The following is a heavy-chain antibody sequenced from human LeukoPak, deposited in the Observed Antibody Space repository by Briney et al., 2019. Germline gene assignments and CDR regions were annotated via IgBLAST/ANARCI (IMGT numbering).Heavy chain of an antibody. CDR2: ISGSGGST. J-gene: IGHJ4*02. CDR3: AKDRNKDRFWGCYRLPSD. V-gene: IGHV3-23*01. CDR1: GFTFSSYA. Sequence: HPGGSLRLSCAASGFTFSSYAMSWVRQAPGKGLEWVSAISGSGGSTYYADSVKGRFTISRDNSKNTLYLQMNSLRAEDTAVYYCAKDRNKDRFWGCYRLPSDWGQGTLVTVSS. D-gene: IGHD3-16*02.